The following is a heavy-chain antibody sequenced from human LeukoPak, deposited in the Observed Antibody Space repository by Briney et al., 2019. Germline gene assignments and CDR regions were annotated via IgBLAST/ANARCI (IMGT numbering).Heavy chain of an antibody. Sequence: PGGSLRLSCAASGFTFSSYGMHWVRQAPGKGLEWVAVISYDGSNRYYADSVKGRFTISRDNSKNTLYLQMNSLRAEDTAVYYCAKGDVLEWSTHYYYGMDVWGQGTTVTVSS. CDR1: GFTFSSYG. J-gene: IGHJ6*02. D-gene: IGHD3-3*01. V-gene: IGHV3-30*18. CDR2: ISYDGSNR. CDR3: AKGDVLEWSTHYYYGMDV.